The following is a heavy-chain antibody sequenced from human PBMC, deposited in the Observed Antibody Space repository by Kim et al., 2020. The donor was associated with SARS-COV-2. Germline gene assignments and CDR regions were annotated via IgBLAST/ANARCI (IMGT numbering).Heavy chain of an antibody. CDR1: GDSISSGTHF. CDR2: MYYSGTT. J-gene: IGHJ5*02. D-gene: IGHD6-13*01. Sequence: SETLSLTCSVSGDSISSGTHFWGWIRQTPEKGLEWIVNMYYSGTTYYNPSLKSRVTMSLDTSKNQFSLRLTSVTAAGTAVCYCAGLPYSSSWYRWFDPWGQGTLVTVSS. CDR3: AGLPYSSSWYRWFDP. V-gene: IGHV4-39*01.